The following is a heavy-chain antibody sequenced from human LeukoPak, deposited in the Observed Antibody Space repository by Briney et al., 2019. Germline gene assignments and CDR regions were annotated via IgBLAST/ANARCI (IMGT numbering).Heavy chain of an antibody. CDR1: GFTFSSYA. V-gene: IGHV3-33*08. CDR3: ARDVLDYGYIDY. CDR2: IWYDGSNK. D-gene: IGHD4/OR15-4a*01. Sequence: GRSLRLSCAASGFTFSSYAMHWVRQAPGKGLEWVAVIWYDGSNKYYADSVKGRFTISRDNSKNTLYLQMNSLRAEDTAVYYCARDVLDYGYIDYWGQGTLVTVSS. J-gene: IGHJ4*02.